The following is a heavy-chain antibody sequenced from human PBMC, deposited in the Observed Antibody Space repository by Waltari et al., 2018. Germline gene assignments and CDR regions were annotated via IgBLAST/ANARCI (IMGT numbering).Heavy chain of an antibody. CDR1: GGSISNFPYS. D-gene: IGHD3-10*01. J-gene: IGHJ4*02. CDR2: AHDSGTT. Sequence: QLQLQESGPGLVKPSETLSLTCTVSGGSISNFPYSWGWIRQSPEKWLEWIGIAHDSGTTHYTPSLRSRVTISVDTSKNQFSLKLSSVTAADTAVYYCARESGRDYFLDYWGQGILVTVSS. V-gene: IGHV4-39*07. CDR3: ARESGRDYFLDY.